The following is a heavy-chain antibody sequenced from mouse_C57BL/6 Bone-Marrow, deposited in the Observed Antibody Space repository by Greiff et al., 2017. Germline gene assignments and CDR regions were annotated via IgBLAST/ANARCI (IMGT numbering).Heavy chain of an antibody. Sequence: EVQLQQSGAELVRPGASVKLSCTASGFNIKDDYMHWVKQRPEQGLEWIGWIDPENGDTEYASKFQGKATITADPSSNTAYLQLSSLTSEDTAVYDCTPYYGSSEWYFDVWGTGTTVTVSS. D-gene: IGHD1-1*01. CDR1: GFNIKDDY. J-gene: IGHJ1*03. V-gene: IGHV14-4*01. CDR3: TPYYGSSEWYFDV. CDR2: IDPENGDT.